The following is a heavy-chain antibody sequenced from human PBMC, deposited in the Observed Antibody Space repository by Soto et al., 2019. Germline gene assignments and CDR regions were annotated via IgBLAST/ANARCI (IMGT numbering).Heavy chain of an antibody. J-gene: IGHJ5*02. V-gene: IGHV1-18*01. D-gene: IGHD2-15*01. CDR3: ARGYCGGGSCYTGWFDP. CDR1: GYTFTSYG. Sequence: QVQLVQSGAEVKKPGASVRVSCKASGYTFTSYGISWVRQAPGQGLEWMGWISGYNGNTNYAQKLQGRVTMTKDTAXSXXNMELRSLRSDDTAVYYCARGYCGGGSCYTGWFDPWGQGTLVTVSS. CDR2: ISGYNGNT.